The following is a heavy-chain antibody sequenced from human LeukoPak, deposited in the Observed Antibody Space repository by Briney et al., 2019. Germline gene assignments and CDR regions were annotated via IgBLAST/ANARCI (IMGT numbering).Heavy chain of an antibody. V-gene: IGHV3-23*01. CDR2: ISGSGGST. Sequence: GGSVRLSCAASGFTFSSYAMSWVRQAPGKGLEWVSAISGSGGSTYYADSVKGRFTISRDNSKNTLYLQMNSLRAEDTAVYYCAKDRRYYDSIGYYFDYWGQGTLVTVSS. CDR3: AKDRRYYDSIGYYFDY. J-gene: IGHJ4*02. CDR1: GFTFSSYA. D-gene: IGHD3-22*01.